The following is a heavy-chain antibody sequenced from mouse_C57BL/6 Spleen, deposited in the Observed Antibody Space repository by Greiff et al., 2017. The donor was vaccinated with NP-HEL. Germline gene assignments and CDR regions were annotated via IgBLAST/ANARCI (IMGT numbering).Heavy chain of an antibody. J-gene: IGHJ2*01. CDR1: GYTFTDYN. V-gene: IGHV1-18*01. CDR3: ARKERPIYYDYDGYFDY. Sequence: EVQLQQSGPELVKPGASVKIPCKASGYTFTDYNMDWVKQSHGKSLEWIGDINPNNGGTIYNQKFKGKATLTVDKSSSTAYMELRSLTSEDTAVYYWARKERPIYYDYDGYFDYWGQGTTLTVSS. D-gene: IGHD2-4*01. CDR2: INPNNGGT.